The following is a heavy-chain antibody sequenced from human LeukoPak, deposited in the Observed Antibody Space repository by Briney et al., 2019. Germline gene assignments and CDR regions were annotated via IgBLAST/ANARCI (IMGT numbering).Heavy chain of an antibody. CDR1: GGSISSGDYY. J-gene: IGHJ4*02. CDR2: IYYSGST. Sequence: SSETLSLTCTVSGGSISSGDYYWSWIRQPPGKGLEWIGYIYYSGSTYYNPSLKSRVTMSVDTSKNQFSLKLSSVTAADTAVYYCASTVGYYGSGSYPDYWGQGTLVTVSS. CDR3: ASTVGYYGSGSYPDY. V-gene: IGHV4-30-4*01. D-gene: IGHD3-10*01.